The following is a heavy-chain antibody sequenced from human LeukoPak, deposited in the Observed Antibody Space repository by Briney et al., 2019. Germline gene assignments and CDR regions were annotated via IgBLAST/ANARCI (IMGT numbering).Heavy chain of an antibody. CDR3: ARGPHWATFDY. D-gene: IGHD3-16*01. Sequence: GGSLRLSCAASGFTFSSYAMHWVPQAPGKGLEGGAVISYDGSNKYYADSVKGRFTISRDNSKNTLYLQMNSLRAEDTAVYYCARGPHWATFDYWGQGTLVTVSS. V-gene: IGHV3-30-3*01. J-gene: IGHJ4*02. CDR2: ISYDGSNK. CDR1: GFTFSSYA.